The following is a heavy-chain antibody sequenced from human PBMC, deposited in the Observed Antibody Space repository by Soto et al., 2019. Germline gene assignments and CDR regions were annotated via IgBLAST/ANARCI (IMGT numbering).Heavy chain of an antibody. CDR1: GFTCSSYA. J-gene: IGHJ3*02. CDR2: SIVAGST. Sequence: SLRLSCAVSGFTCSSYAMSWVRQAPGKGLELVSTSIVAGSTPSPDSVRGRSALSRENCKNTVFLKMNRLTVGGTAVDYCGNATGPGGGAFDSCGQGTMVT. D-gene: IGHD3-16*01. V-gene: IGHV3-23*01. CDR3: GNATGPGGGAFDS.